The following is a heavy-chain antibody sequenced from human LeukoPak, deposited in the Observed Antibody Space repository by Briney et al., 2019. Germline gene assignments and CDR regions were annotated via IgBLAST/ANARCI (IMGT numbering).Heavy chain of an antibody. CDR3: ARVLMITFGGVTVTGAFDL. D-gene: IGHD3-16*01. J-gene: IGHJ3*01. CDR1: GDTFSSGA. V-gene: IGHV1-69*05. CDR2: IIPVFGTT. Sequence: SVKVSCKAPGDTFSSGAFSWVRQAPGQGLEWMGRIIPVFGTTNYAQRFQGRVTITTDESTSTAYMELSSLRSEDTAVYYCARVLMITFGGVTVTGAFDLWGQGTMVTVSS.